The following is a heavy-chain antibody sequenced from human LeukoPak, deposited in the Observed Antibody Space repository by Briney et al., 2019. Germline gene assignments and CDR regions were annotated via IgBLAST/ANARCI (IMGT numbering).Heavy chain of an antibody. D-gene: IGHD3-22*01. J-gene: IGHJ4*02. CDR1: GFTFSNYA. CDR2: ISGSAGST. V-gene: IGHV3-23*01. Sequence: GGSLRLSCAASGFTFSNYAMSWVRQAPGKGLEWVSSISGSAGSTYHADSVKGRFTISRDNSKNSLYLQMNSLKTEDTAVYYCARGITYYDSSGLDYWGQGTLVTVSS. CDR3: ARGITYYDSSGLDY.